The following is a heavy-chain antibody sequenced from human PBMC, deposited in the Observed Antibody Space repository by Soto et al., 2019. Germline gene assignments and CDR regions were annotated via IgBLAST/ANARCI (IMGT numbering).Heavy chain of an antibody. D-gene: IGHD2-2*01. V-gene: IGHV1-24*01. CDR2: LDAEDGET. J-gene: IGHJ4*02. CDR3: ATXPRTIERTPAAIWSFDS. Sequence: GASVKVSCKASGYSLSDLSIHWVRQAPGKGLEWMGGLDAEDGETIYAQKLQGRGTMTEDTSTDTAYMELSSLTSEDTAMYYCATXPRTIERTPAAIWSFDSWGQGTLVTVSS. CDR1: GYSLSDLS.